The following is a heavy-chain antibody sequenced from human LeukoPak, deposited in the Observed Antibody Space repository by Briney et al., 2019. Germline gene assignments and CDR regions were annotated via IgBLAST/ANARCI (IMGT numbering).Heavy chain of an antibody. J-gene: IGHJ4*02. CDR1: GGSLSGYY. Sequence: SETLSLTCTVYGGSLSGYYWSWIRQPPGKGLEWIGEINHSGITNLNPPLETRVTISIDTSKTQFSLKLRSVTAADTAEYYCARGTHNYIRSSYDYYFDYGGQGTRVTVSS. CDR2: INHSGIT. D-gene: IGHD6-6*01. CDR3: ARGTHNYIRSSYDYYFDY. V-gene: IGHV4-34*01.